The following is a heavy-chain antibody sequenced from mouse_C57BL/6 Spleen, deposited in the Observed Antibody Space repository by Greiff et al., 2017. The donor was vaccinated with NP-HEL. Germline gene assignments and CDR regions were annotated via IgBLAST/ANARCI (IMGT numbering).Heavy chain of an antibody. CDR3: ARRGWDYFDY. Sequence: VQLQQSGPELVKPGASVKISCKASGYAFSSSWMNWVKQRPGKGLEWIGRIYPGDGDTNYNGKFKGKATLTADKSSSTAYMQLSRLTSEDSAVYFCARRGWDYFDYWGQGTTLTVSS. D-gene: IGHD1-1*02. CDR2: IYPGDGDT. CDR1: GYAFSSSW. J-gene: IGHJ2*01. V-gene: IGHV1-82*01.